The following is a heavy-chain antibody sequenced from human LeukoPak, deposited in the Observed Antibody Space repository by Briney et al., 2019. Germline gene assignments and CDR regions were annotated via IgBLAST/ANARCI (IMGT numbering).Heavy chain of an antibody. D-gene: IGHD3-10*01. CDR3: ARDSPRPLMVRGALDY. J-gene: IGHJ4*02. Sequence: PGGSLRLSCAASGFTVSGNYMSWVRQAPGKGLEWVSVIYSGGSTYYADSVKGRFTISRDNSKNTLYLQMNSLRAEDTAVYYCARDSPRPLMVRGALDYWGQGTLVTVSS. CDR2: IYSGGST. V-gene: IGHV3-53*01. CDR1: GFTVSGNY.